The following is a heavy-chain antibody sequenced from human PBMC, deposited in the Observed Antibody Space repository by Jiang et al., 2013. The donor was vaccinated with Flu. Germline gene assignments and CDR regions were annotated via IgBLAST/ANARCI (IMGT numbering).Heavy chain of an antibody. CDR1: GGTFSSYA. CDR2: IIPILGIA. V-gene: IGHV1-69*04. D-gene: IGHD3-3*01. Sequence: SSVKVSCKASGGTFSSYAISWVRQAPGQGLEWMGRIIPILGIANYAQKFQGRVTITADKSTSTAYMELSSLRSEDTAVYYCAGWSGYLQTEGVYDYWGQGTLVTVSS. CDR3: AGWSGYLQTEGVYDY. J-gene: IGHJ4*02.